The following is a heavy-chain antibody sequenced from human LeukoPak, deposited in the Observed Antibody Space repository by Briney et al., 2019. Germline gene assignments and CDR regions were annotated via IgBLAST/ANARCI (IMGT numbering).Heavy chain of an antibody. J-gene: IGHJ3*02. CDR1: GGSFSGYY. V-gene: IGHV4-34*01. Sequence: SETLSLTCAVYGGSFSGYYWSWIRQPPGKGLEWIGEINHSGSTNYNPSLKSRVTISVDTSKNQSSLKLSSVTAADTAVYYCARLYSSGWHNDAFDIWGQGTMVTVSS. CDR2: INHSGST. D-gene: IGHD6-19*01. CDR3: ARLYSSGWHNDAFDI.